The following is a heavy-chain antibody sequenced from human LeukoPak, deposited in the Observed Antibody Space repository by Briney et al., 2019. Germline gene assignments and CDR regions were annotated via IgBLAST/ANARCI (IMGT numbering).Heavy chain of an antibody. CDR2: INPHSGGT. D-gene: IGHD2-15*01. CDR1: GYTLTELS. Sequence: GASVKVSCKVSGYTLTELSMHWVRQAPGQGLEWMGWINPHSGGTNYAQKFQGRVTMTRDTSISTAYMELSRLRSDDTAVYYCARSEPILHYYYGMDVWGQGTTVTVSS. V-gene: IGHV1-2*02. CDR3: ARSEPILHYYYGMDV. J-gene: IGHJ6*02.